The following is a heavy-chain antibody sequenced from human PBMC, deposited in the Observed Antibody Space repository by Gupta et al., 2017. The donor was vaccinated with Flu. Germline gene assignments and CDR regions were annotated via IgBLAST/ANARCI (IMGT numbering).Heavy chain of an antibody. Sequence: QVQLQESGPGLVKASETLSLTCTVSGGSISGFYWTWIRQPPGKGPEWIGYIHYSGSANYNPSLKSRVTISVDTSNNHFSLKLTSVTAADTAVYYCTRGDGYNYYWGQGTLVTVSS. J-gene: IGHJ4*02. CDR2: IHYSGSA. V-gene: IGHV4-59*01. D-gene: IGHD5-12*01. CDR3: TRGDGYNYY. CDR1: GGSISGFY.